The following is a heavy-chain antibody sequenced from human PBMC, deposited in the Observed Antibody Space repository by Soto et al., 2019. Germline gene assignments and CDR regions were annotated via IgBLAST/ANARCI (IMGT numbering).Heavy chain of an antibody. CDR3: ARGPALRLVMENYYCDY. J-gene: IGHJ4*02. D-gene: IGHD3-3*01. CDR1: GFTFSDHY. Sequence: SLRLSCAASGFTFSDHYMDWVRQAPGKGLEWVGRTRNKGNSYTTEYAASVRGRFTISRDDSKNSLYLQMNGLKTEDTAVYYCARGPALRLVMENYYCDYWGQGTLVTVSS. V-gene: IGHV3-72*01. CDR2: TRNKGNSYTT.